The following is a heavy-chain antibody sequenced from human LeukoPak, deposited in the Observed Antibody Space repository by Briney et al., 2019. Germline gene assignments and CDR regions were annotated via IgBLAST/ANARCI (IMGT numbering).Heavy chain of an antibody. D-gene: IGHD3-16*02. J-gene: IGHJ4*02. CDR3: ARLGELSLYYFDY. V-gene: IGHV1-18*01. CDR2: ISAYNGKT. Sequence: VASVKVSCKASGYAFTTYAISWVREAPGQGLEWMGWISAYNGKTNYAQKLQGRVTMTTDNYTSTAYMELRSLRSDDTAIYYCARLGELSLYYFDYWGQGTLVTVSS. CDR1: GYAFTTYA.